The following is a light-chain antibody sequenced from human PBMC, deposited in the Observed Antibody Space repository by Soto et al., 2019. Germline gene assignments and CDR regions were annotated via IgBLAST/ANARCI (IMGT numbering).Light chain of an antibody. V-gene: IGKV1-5*03. J-gene: IGKJ1*01. CDR3: QQYGSYSPWT. CDR1: QSIGSW. CDR2: KAS. Sequence: DIQMTQSPSTLSAPVGDRVTITCRASQSIGSWLAWYQQKPGKAPKLLIYKASSLESGVPSRFSGSGSGTEFTLTISSLQPDDVASYYCQQYGSYSPWTFGQGTKVEIK.